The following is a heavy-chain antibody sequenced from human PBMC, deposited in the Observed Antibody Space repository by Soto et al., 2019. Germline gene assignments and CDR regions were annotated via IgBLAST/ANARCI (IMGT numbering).Heavy chain of an antibody. V-gene: IGHV3-53*01. CDR2: IYSSGTT. Sequence: EVQLVESGGGLIQPGGSLRLSCAASGFTFSDHQMNWVRQAPGRGLEWVSVIYSSGTTYYGDSVKGRFTISRDNSKNTLYLQMNGLRAEGTALYYCARAGSPFHSGPTGYWVFDYWGQGTLVTVSS. CDR3: ARAGSPFHSGPTGYWVFDY. CDR1: GFTFSDHQ. D-gene: IGHD3-9*01. J-gene: IGHJ4*02.